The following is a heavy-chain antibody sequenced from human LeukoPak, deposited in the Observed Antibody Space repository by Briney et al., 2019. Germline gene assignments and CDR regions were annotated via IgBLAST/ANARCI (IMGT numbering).Heavy chain of an antibody. V-gene: IGHV1-3*01. CDR2: INAGNGNT. D-gene: IGHD2-2*01. CDR1: GYTFTSYA. J-gene: IGHJ5*02. CDR3: AREQKPKDIVVVPAAEAGGDQNWFDP. Sequence: ASVKVSCKASGYTFTSYAMHWVRQAPGQRLEWMGWINAGNGNTKYSRKFQGRVTITRDTSASTAYMELSSLRSEDTAVYYCAREQKPKDIVVVPAAEAGGDQNWFDPWGQGTLVTVSS.